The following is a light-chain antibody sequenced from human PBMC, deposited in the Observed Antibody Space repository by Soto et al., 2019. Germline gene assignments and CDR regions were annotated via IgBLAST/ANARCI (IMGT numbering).Light chain of an antibody. CDR2: AAS. V-gene: IGKV1-27*01. CDR3: QKYNSAPRT. Sequence: DIQMTQCPSSLSAPVSDIVTITGRASQGISNYLAWYQQKPGKVPKLLIYAASTLQSGVPSRFSGSGSGTDFTLTISSLQPEDVATYYCQKYNSAPRTFGQGTKVDI. J-gene: IGKJ1*01. CDR1: QGISNY.